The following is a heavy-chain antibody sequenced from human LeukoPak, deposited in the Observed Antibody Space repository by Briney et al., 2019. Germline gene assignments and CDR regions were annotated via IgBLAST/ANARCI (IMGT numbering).Heavy chain of an antibody. J-gene: IGHJ5*02. Sequence: GGSLRLSCAASGFTFSSYGMHWVRQAPGKGLEWVAFIRYDGSNKYYADSVKGRFTSSRDNSKNTLYLQMNSLRAEDTAVYYCASSPAYYYDSSGHNWFDPWGQGTLVTVSS. V-gene: IGHV3-30*02. CDR1: GFTFSSYG. D-gene: IGHD3-22*01. CDR3: ASSPAYYYDSSGHNWFDP. CDR2: IRYDGSNK.